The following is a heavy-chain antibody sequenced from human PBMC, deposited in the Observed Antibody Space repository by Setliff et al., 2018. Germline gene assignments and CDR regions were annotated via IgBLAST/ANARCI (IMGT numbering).Heavy chain of an antibody. J-gene: IGHJ5*02. D-gene: IGHD3-22*01. V-gene: IGHV4-38-2*02. CDR1: GYSISSGYY. CDR2: IYHSGST. CDR3: AKRHPDYYGSSGNWFDP. Sequence: NPSETLSLTCTVSGYSISSGYYWGWIRQPPGKGLEWIGSIYHSGSTYYNPSLKSRVTISVDTSKNQFSLKLSSVTAADTAVYYCAKRHPDYYGSSGNWFDPWGQGTLVTVSS.